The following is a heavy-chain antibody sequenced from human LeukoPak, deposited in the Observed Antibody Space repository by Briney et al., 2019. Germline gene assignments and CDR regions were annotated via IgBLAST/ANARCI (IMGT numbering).Heavy chain of an antibody. CDR1: GFTFNSYW. CDR2: INADGSTT. Sequence: PGGSLRLSCAASGFTFNSYWIHWVRQAPGKGLVWVSRINADGSTTSYADSVRGRFTISRDNAKNTLYLQMNSLRAEDTAVYYCATLISGWSLYWGQGTLVTVSS. V-gene: IGHV3-74*01. J-gene: IGHJ4*02. D-gene: IGHD6-19*01. CDR3: ATLISGWSLY.